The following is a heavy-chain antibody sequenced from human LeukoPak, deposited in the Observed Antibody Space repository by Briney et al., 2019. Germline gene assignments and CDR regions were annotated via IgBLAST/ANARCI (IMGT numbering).Heavy chain of an antibody. CDR2: ISAYNGNT. CDR1: GYTFTSYG. J-gene: IGHJ4*02. D-gene: IGHD2-2*01. V-gene: IGHV1-18*01. Sequence: ASVKVSCTVSGYTFTSYGISWVRQAPGQGLEWMGWISAYNGNTNYAQKLQDRVTMTTDTSTTTAYMELRSLRSDDTAVYYCARVGYCSSTSCTYFDYWGQGTLVTVSS. CDR3: ARVGYCSSTSCTYFDY.